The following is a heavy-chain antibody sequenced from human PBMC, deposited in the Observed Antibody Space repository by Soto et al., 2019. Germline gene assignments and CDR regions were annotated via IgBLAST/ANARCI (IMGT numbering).Heavy chain of an antibody. J-gene: IGHJ4*02. Sequence: QVQLVESGGGVVQPGRSPRLSCAASGFTFSSYAMHWVRQAPGKGLEWVAVISYDGSNKYYADSVKGRFTISRDNSKNTLYLQMNSLRAEDTAVYYCARAGTVTTKPDYWGQGTLVTVSS. D-gene: IGHD4-17*01. CDR1: GFTFSSYA. V-gene: IGHV3-30-3*01. CDR3: ARAGTVTTKPDY. CDR2: ISYDGSNK.